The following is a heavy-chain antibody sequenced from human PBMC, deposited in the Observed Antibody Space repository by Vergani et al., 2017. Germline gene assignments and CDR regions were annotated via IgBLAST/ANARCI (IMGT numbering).Heavy chain of an antibody. CDR1: GFTFSSYA. Sequence: EVQLLESGGGLVQPGGSLRLSCAASGFTFSSYAMSWVRQAPRKGQEWVAGISGSGGSPYYADSVKGRFTISRDNSKNTLYLQMNSLRAEDTAVYYCAKKRQRLWSGYYYMAGWGKGTTVTVSS. V-gene: IGHV3-23*01. D-gene: IGHD2-21*01. CDR2: ISGSGGSP. CDR3: AKKRQRLWSGYYYMAG. J-gene: IGHJ6*03.